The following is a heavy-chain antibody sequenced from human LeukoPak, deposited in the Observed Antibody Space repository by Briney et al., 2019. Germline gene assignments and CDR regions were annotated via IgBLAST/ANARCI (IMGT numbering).Heavy chain of an antibody. D-gene: IGHD1-26*01. CDR1: GFTFSSYT. CDR2: IWYDGSKK. Sequence: GGSLRLSCAASGFTFSSYTLHWVRQTPGKGLERVALIWYDGSKKDYADSVKGRFTISRDNSKNTLYLQMNSLRAEDTAVYYCVSDWDGYWGQGTLVTVSS. V-gene: IGHV3-30*04. J-gene: IGHJ4*02. CDR3: VSDWDGY.